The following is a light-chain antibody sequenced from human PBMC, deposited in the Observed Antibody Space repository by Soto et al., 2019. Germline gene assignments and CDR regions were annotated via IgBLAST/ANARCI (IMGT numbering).Light chain of an antibody. V-gene: IGKV3-11*01. CDR3: QQRTNWPLT. CDR2: DAS. CDR1: RSISSY. Sequence: EIVLTQSPATLYLSPGEKATLSCRASRSISSYLAWYQQKPGQAPRLLIYDASNRATGIPARFSGGGSGTDFTLTISSLEPEDFAVYYCQQRTNWPLTFGGGTKVEIK. J-gene: IGKJ4*01.